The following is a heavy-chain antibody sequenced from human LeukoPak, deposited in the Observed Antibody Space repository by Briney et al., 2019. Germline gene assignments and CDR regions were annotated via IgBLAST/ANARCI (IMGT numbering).Heavy chain of an antibody. Sequence: SETLSLTCTVSGGSISSGYYWGWIRQPPGKGLEWIGSIYHSGNTYYNPSLKSRVSISIDTSKNQFSLKLSSVTAADTAVYYCARAFSSTSSEANWGQGTLVTVSS. D-gene: IGHD6-13*01. CDR3: ARAFSSTSSEAN. CDR1: GGSISSGYY. J-gene: IGHJ4*02. V-gene: IGHV4-38-2*02. CDR2: IYHSGNT.